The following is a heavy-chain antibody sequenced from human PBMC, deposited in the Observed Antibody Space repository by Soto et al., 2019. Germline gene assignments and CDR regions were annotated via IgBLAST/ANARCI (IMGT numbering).Heavy chain of an antibody. D-gene: IGHD2-8*01. CDR3: AKRYCTTSNCVREIDF. V-gene: IGHV3-23*01. CDR2: ISGSGGDA. J-gene: IGHJ4*02. CDR1: GFTFINYA. Sequence: EVQLFESGGGLVQPGGSLRLSCAASGFTFINYAMAWVRQAPGKGLEWVSTISGSGGDAYYAGSIKGRFTISRDNYKKTVYLQMNSLRAEDTATYYCAKRYCTTSNCVREIDFWGQGTLVTVSS.